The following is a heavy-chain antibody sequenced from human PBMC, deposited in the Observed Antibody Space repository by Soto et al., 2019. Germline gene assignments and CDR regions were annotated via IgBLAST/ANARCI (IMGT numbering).Heavy chain of an antibody. J-gene: IGHJ3*02. CDR2: IHHSGST. V-gene: IGHV4-34*01. CDR3: ARWESAIFGVVSPSDAFDI. Sequence: SETLSVTCAVYGGSFSGYYWSWIRQPPGKGLEWIGEIHHSGSTNYNPSLKSRVIILVDTSKNQVSLKLSSVTAADTAVYYCARWESAIFGVVSPSDAFDIWGQGTMVTVSS. D-gene: IGHD3-3*01. CDR1: GGSFSGYY.